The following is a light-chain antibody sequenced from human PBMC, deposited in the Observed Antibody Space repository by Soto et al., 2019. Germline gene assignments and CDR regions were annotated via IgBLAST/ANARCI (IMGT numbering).Light chain of an antibody. CDR3: QQTYTTRCT. V-gene: IGKV1-39*01. CDR2: GVS. J-gene: IGKJ3*01. Sequence: DIQMTQSPSSLSASVGDRVTITCRASQSISRYLNWYQQKPGKAPKLLIYGVSSLQSGVPSRFSGSGSGTDFTLTITSLQPEDSATYYCQQTYTTRCTFSPGTKVDIK. CDR1: QSISRY.